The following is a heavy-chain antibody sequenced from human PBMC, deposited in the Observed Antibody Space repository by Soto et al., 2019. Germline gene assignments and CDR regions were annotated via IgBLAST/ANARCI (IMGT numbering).Heavy chain of an antibody. CDR2: ISAYNGNT. CDR1: GYTFTSYG. CDR3: ARDLTAWYYYDSSGYLGVDY. J-gene: IGHJ4*02. Sequence: ASVKVSCKASGYTFTSYGISWVRQAPGQGLEWMGWISAYNGNTNYAQKLQGRVTMTTDTSTSTAYMELRSLRSDDTAVYYCARDLTAWYYYDSSGYLGVDYWGQGTLVTVSS. D-gene: IGHD3-22*01. V-gene: IGHV1-18*01.